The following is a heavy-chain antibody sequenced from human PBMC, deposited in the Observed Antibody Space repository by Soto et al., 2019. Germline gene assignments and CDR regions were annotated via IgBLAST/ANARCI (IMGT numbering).Heavy chain of an antibody. Sequence: EVQLVESGGGLVKPGGSLRVSCAASGFTFSNYNMIWVRQAPGKGLEWVASISGSGSYVYYSDSVRGRFTISRDNTNKSLFLEMNALRAKNTAVNFCARDLRGHYGPWGQGKVVTVSS. CDR3: ARDLRGHYGP. V-gene: IGHV3-21*01. CDR1: GFTFSNYN. J-gene: IGHJ3*01. D-gene: IGHD4-17*01. CDR2: ISGSGSYV.